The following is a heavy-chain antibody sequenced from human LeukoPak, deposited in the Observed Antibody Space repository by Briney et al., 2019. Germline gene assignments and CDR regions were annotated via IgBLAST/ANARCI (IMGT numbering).Heavy chain of an antibody. CDR3: ARRAGYCSSTSCDAFDI. D-gene: IGHD2-2*01. J-gene: IGHJ3*02. CDR1: GFTFSSYS. CDR2: ISSSSSYI. V-gene: IGHV3-21*01. Sequence: GGSLRLSCAASGFTFSSYSMNWVRQAPGKGLEWVSSISSSSSYIYYADSVKGRFTISRDNAKNSLYLQMNSLRAEDTAVYYCARRAGYCSSTSCDAFDIWGRGTMVTVSS.